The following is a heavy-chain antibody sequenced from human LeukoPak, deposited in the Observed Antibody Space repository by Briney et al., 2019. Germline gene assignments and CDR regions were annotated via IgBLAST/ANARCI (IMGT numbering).Heavy chain of an antibody. CDR1: GFTFSSYG. Sequence: PGGSLRLSCAASGFTFSSYGMHWVRQAPGKGLEWVAVIWYDGSNKYYADSVKGRFTISRDNSKNTLYLQMNSLRAEDTAVYYCAKVFGSGYYHSDYWGQGTLVTVSS. D-gene: IGHD3-22*01. CDR3: AKVFGSGYYHSDY. J-gene: IGHJ4*02. CDR2: IWYDGSNK. V-gene: IGHV3-33*06.